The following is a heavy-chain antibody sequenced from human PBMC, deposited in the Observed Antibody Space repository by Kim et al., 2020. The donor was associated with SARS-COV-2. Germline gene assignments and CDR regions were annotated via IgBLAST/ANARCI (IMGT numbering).Heavy chain of an antibody. CDR2: ISYDGSNK. D-gene: IGHD1-26*01. V-gene: IGHV3-30*18. J-gene: IGHJ1*01. CDR1: GFTFSSYG. CDR3: AKDPYSGSYYEPFEYFQH. Sequence: GGSLRLSCAASGFTFSSYGMHWVRQAPGKGLEWVAVISYDGSNKYYADSVKGRFTISRDNSKNTLYLQMNSLRAEDTAVYYYAKDPYSGSYYEPFEYFQHWGQGTLVTVSS.